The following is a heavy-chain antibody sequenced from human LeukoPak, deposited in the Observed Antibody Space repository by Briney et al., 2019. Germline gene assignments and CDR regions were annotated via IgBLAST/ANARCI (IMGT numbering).Heavy chain of an antibody. D-gene: IGHD5-12*01. Sequence: GGSLRLSCAASGFTFRDSAMSWVRQAPGKGLEWVSVISGSGGSTDYADSVKGRFTVSRDNSKNTVYLQMNSLRAEDTAIYFCAKDGAATIYYFAYWGQGTLVTVSS. CDR2: ISGSGGST. V-gene: IGHV3-23*01. CDR3: AKDGAATIYYFAY. CDR1: GFTFRDSA. J-gene: IGHJ4*02.